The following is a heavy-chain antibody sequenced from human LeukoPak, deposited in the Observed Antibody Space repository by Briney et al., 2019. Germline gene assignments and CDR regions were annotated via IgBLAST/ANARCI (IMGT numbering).Heavy chain of an antibody. CDR2: ISGSGGTT. CDR3: ARRAGAYSHPYDY. CDR1: GLTFNNYG. D-gene: IGHD4/OR15-4a*01. Sequence: GGSLRLSCVASGLTFNNYGMSWVRQAPGKGLNWVSSISGSGGTTYYSDSVKGRFTISRDNSKKTVYLQMNSLRAEDTAVYYCARRAGAYSHPYDYWGQGTLVTVSS. J-gene: IGHJ4*02. V-gene: IGHV3-23*01.